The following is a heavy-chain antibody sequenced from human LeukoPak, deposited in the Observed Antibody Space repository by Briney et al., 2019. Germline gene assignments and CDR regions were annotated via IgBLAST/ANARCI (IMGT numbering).Heavy chain of an antibody. CDR2: IYCSGST. J-gene: IGHJ4*02. V-gene: IGHV4-59*01. D-gene: IGHD3-22*01. Sequence: SETLSLTCTVSGGSISSYYWSWIRQPPGKGLEWIGYIYCSGSTNYNPSLKSRVTISVDTSKNQFSLILNSVTAADTAVYYCARVDYYDSSVFDYWGQGTLVTVSS. CDR3: ARVDYYDSSVFDY. CDR1: GGSISSYY.